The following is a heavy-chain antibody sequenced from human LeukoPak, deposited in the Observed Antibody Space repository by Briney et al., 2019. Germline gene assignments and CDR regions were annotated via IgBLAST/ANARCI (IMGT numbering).Heavy chain of an antibody. CDR1: GFTFSSYA. D-gene: IGHD6-13*01. J-gene: IGHJ4*02. CDR3: ARVVRAAAGEDY. Sequence: GGSLRLSCAASGFTFSSYAMSWVRQAPGKGLEWVSAISGSGGSTYYADSVKGRFTISRDNSKNTLYLQMNSLRAEDTAVYYGARVVRAAAGEDYWGQGTLVTVSS. CDR2: ISGSGGST. V-gene: IGHV3-23*01.